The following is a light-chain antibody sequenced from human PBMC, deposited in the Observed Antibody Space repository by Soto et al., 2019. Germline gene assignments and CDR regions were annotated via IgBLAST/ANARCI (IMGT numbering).Light chain of an antibody. Sequence: EIVMTQSPATLSVSPGERATLSCRASQSVSRNLAWYQQKPGQAPRILIYGASTRATGIPAMFSGSGSGTEFTLTISSLQSEEFAVYYCQQYNNWTPGTFGQGTKVEIK. V-gene: IGKV3-15*01. J-gene: IGKJ1*01. CDR1: QSVSRN. CDR3: QQYNNWTPGT. CDR2: GAS.